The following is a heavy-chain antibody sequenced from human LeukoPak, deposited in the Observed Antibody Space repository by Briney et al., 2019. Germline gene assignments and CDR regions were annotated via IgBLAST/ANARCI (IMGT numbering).Heavy chain of an antibody. CDR1: GYTFTGYY. Sequence: ASVKVSCKASGYTFTGYYMHWVRQAPGQGLEGMGWINPNSGGTNYAQKFQGRVTMTRDTSISTAYMELSRLRSDDTAVYYCARAVVFWDIVAATPPHFDYWGQGTLVTVSS. CDR3: ARAVVFWDIVAATPPHFDY. J-gene: IGHJ4*02. D-gene: IGHD1-26*01. V-gene: IGHV1-2*02. CDR2: INPNSGGT.